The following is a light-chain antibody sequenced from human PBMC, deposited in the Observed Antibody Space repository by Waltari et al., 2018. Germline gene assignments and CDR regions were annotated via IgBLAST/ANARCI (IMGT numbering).Light chain of an antibody. CDR3: AAWDDSLSGPG. Sequence: QSVLTQSPSASGTPGQRVTISCSGSTSNIGSNTVNWYQQLPGTAPKLLIYTNNQRPSGVPDRFSGSKSGTSASLAISGLQSEDEADYYCAAWDDSLSGPGFGGGTKVTVL. CDR2: TNN. CDR1: TSNIGSNT. V-gene: IGLV1-44*01. J-gene: IGLJ3*02.